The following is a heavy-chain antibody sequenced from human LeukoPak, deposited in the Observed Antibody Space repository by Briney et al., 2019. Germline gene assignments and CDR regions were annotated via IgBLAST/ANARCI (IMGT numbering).Heavy chain of an antibody. CDR3: ARVAILDSSGYCPFDP. V-gene: IGHV4-31*03. CDR1: SGSINSGDFY. CDR2: IYYSGST. J-gene: IGHJ5*02. Sequence: SETLSLTCTVSSGSINSGDFYWSWIRQHPGKGLEWIGHIYYSGSTYYNPSLKSRVTISVDTSKNQFSLKLTSVTAADTAVYYCARVAILDSSGYCPFDPWGQGTLVTVSP. D-gene: IGHD3-22*01.